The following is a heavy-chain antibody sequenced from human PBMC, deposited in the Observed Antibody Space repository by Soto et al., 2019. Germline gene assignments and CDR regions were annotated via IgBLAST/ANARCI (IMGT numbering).Heavy chain of an antibody. J-gene: IGHJ6*02. CDR1: GGSSSSGNYY. D-gene: IGHD1-20*01. CDR2: IFYSGTT. V-gene: IGHV4-30-4*01. CDR3: ARDLHITGTAPNLYYYAKDV. Sequence: PSETLSLTCTVSGGSSSSGNYYWSWIRQPPGQGLEWIGYIFYSGTTYYNPSLKSRVTISLDTSGNQFSLKLSSVTAADTAVFYCARDLHITGTAPNLYYYAKDVWGQGTTVTVSS.